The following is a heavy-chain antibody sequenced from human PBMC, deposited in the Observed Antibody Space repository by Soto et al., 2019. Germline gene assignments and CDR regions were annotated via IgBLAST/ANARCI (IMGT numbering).Heavy chain of an antibody. Sequence: EVQLVESGGGLVQPGGSLRLSCAASGFIFSSYWMSWVRQAPGKGLEWVANIKQDGSEKYYVDSVKGRFTISRDNAKNSLYLQMNSLRAEDTAVYYCARDLYDILTGYSYDAFDIWGQGTMVTVSS. CDR3: ARDLYDILTGYSYDAFDI. CDR2: IKQDGSEK. D-gene: IGHD3-9*01. V-gene: IGHV3-7*01. J-gene: IGHJ3*02. CDR1: GFIFSSYW.